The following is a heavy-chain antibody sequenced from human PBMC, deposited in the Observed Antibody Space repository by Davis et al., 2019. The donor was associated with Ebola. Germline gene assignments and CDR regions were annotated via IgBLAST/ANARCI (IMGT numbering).Heavy chain of an antibody. CDR3: ARLEGLGGTYTD. V-gene: IGHV1-46*01. CDR1: GYTFTSYY. J-gene: IGHJ4*02. D-gene: IGHD1-26*01. CDR2: INPSGGTT. Sequence: ASVKVSCKASGYTFTSYYMNWVRQAPGQGLEWMGMINPSGGTTRYAQRFQGRITMTRDTSTSTIYMALSSLTAEDTAVYYCARLEGLGGTYTDWGQGTLVTVSS.